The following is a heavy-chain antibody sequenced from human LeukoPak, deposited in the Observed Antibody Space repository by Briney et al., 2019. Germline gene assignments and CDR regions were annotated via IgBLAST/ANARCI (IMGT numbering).Heavy chain of an antibody. CDR1: GFTFSSYA. V-gene: IGHV3-23*01. J-gene: IGHJ3*02. Sequence: GGSLRLSCAASGFTFSSYAMSWVRQAPGKGLEWVSAISGSGGRTYYADSVKGRFTISRDNSKNTLYLQMNSLRAEDTAVYYCAKDRSGYYLRGATVDAFDIWGQGIMVTVSS. CDR2: ISGSGGRT. CDR3: AKDRSGYYLRGATVDAFDI. D-gene: IGHD3-22*01.